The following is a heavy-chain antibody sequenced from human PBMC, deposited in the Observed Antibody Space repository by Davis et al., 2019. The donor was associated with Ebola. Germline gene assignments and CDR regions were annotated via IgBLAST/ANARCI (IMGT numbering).Heavy chain of an antibody. CDR3: AAPVAGDNYGDFLHYYHEYGMDV. Sequence: PGGSLRLSCAASGLTFINYAMTWVRQAPGKGLEWVSTISGSGARKFYADSVKGRFTVSRDNPKRTLFLQMNGLRAEDTAVYYCAAPVAGDNYGDFLHYYHEYGMDVWGLGTTVTVSS. V-gene: IGHV3-23*01. CDR2: ISGSGARK. J-gene: IGHJ6*02. CDR1: GLTFINYA. D-gene: IGHD4-17*01.